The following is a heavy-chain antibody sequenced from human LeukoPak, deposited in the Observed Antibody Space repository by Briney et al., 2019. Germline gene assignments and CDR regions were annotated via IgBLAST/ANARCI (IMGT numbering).Heavy chain of an antibody. CDR3: ARGGYCSGGSCYPDYYYYYMDV. V-gene: IGHV3-48*04. D-gene: IGHD2-15*01. CDR2: ISSSGSTI. CDR1: GFTFSSYG. J-gene: IGHJ6*03. Sequence: GGSLRLSCAASGFTFSSYGMHWVRQAPGKGLEWVSYISSSGSTIYYADSVKGRFTISRDNAKNSLYLQMNSLRAEDTAVYYCARGGYCSGGSCYPDYYYYYMDVWGKGTTVTISS.